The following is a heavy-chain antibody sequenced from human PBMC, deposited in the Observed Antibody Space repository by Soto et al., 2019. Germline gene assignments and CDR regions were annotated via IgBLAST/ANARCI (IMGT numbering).Heavy chain of an antibody. Sequence: GASVKVSCKASGYTFTSYAMHWVRQAPGQRLEWMGWINAGNGNTKYSQKFQGRVTITRDTSASTAYMELSSLRSEDTAVYYCATLLWLGELSGYYYGMDGWGQGTTVTVSS. CDR2: INAGNGNT. D-gene: IGHD3-10*01. CDR1: GYTFTSYA. V-gene: IGHV1-3*01. J-gene: IGHJ6*02. CDR3: ATLLWLGELSGYYYGMDG.